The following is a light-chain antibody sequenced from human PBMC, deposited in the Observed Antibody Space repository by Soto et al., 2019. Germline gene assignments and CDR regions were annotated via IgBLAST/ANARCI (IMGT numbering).Light chain of an antibody. CDR1: RALSSY. V-gene: IGKV3-11*01. Sequence: EIALTQSPATLSLSPGERATLSCRASRALSSYLAWYQQKPGQSPRLLIYETSKRATGIPARFSGSGSGTDFTLTINSLEPEDFAVYYCQQRSSWPLFGQGTRLEIK. CDR3: QQRSSWPL. CDR2: ETS. J-gene: IGKJ5*01.